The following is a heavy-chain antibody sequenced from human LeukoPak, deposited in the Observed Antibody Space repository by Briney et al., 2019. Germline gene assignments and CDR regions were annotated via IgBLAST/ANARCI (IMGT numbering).Heavy chain of an antibody. Sequence: PSETLSLTCAVYDGSFSGSYCTWIRQPPGKGLEWIGEINHSGSANYNPSLKSRVTILLDTSKNQFSRNLSSVTAADTAVYYCARRPRGVIIKTWFDSWGQGTLVTVSS. J-gene: IGHJ5*01. CDR2: INHSGSA. CDR1: DGSFSGSY. CDR3: ARRPRGVIIKTWFDS. V-gene: IGHV4-34*01. D-gene: IGHD3-10*01.